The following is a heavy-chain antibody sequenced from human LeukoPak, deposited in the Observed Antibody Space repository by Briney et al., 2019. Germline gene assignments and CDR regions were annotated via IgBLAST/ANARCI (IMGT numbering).Heavy chain of an antibody. CDR3: ARDYQGVTVGFDP. D-gene: IGHD3-10*01. Sequence: SVKVSCKASGGTFSSYAISWARHPPAQGLECMGGIIPIFDTANYTQTFQGRVTITADKSTSTAYMEMSSLRSEDTAVYYCARDYQGVTVGFDPWGQGTLVTVSS. V-gene: IGHV1-69*06. J-gene: IGHJ5*02. CDR2: IIPIFDTA. CDR1: GGTFSSYA.